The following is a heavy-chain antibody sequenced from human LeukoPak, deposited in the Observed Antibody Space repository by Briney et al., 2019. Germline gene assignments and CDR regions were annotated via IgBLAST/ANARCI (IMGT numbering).Heavy chain of an antibody. J-gene: IGHJ4*02. CDR2: INQEGSER. CDR1: GFIFSSYW. CDR3: ARIIGAFGTYRYDS. D-gene: IGHD3-16*02. Sequence: GGSLRLSCEVSGFIFSSYWMSWVRQAPGKGLEWVGNINQEGSERNHGDSVNGRFTISRDNAENSLYLQMNSLRAEDTAVYYCARIIGAFGTYRYDSWGQGTLVTVSS. V-gene: IGHV3-7*01.